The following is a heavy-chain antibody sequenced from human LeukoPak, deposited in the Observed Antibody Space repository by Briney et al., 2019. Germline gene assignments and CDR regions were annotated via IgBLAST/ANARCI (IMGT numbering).Heavy chain of an antibody. D-gene: IGHD1-14*01. CDR1: GGSVSTISHF. V-gene: IGHV4-39*01. Sequence: PSVTLSLTCTVSGGSVSTISHFWDWVRQPPGKGLEWIVSLSDTGTTYYNPSLESRVTMSVDTSKNQFSLKLTSVTAADTAVYYCARRDHTGRSHAWFDPWGQGTLVTVSS. CDR3: ARRDHTGRSHAWFDP. CDR2: LSDTGTT. J-gene: IGHJ5*02.